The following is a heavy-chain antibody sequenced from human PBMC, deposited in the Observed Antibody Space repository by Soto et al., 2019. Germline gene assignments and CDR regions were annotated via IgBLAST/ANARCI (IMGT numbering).Heavy chain of an antibody. V-gene: IGHV1-18*01. Sequence: ASVKVSCKPSGYTFTSHGLSWVRQAPGQGLEWMGWISTYNGKTDYAQKFQGRVTMTADTRTTTGYMELRSLRSDDTAVYYCARLLTEGATFREDAFDLWGQGTKVTGSS. CDR1: GYTFTSHG. CDR2: ISTYNGKT. J-gene: IGHJ3*01. CDR3: ARLLTEGATFREDAFDL. D-gene: IGHD1-26*01.